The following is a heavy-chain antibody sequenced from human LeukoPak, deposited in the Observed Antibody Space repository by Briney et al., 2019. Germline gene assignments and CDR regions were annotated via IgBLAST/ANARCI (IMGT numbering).Heavy chain of an antibody. V-gene: IGHV3-48*03. D-gene: IGHD6-25*01. CDR1: GFTFSSYE. CDR2: ISSSGSTI. J-gene: IGHJ4*02. Sequence: PGGSLRLSCAASGFTFSSYEMNWVRQAPGKGLEWVSYISSSGSTIYYADSVKGRFTISRDNAKSSLYLQMNSLRAEDTAVYYCARGGGSGRYGLPFDSWGQGTLDTVSS. CDR3: ARGGGSGRYGLPFDS.